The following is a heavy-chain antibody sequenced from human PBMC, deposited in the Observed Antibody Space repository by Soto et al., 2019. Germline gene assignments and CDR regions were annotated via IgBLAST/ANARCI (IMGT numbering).Heavy chain of an antibody. CDR1: GGSISSISYY. V-gene: IGHV4-39*02. D-gene: IGHD2-2*01. J-gene: IGHJ6*02. CDR3: ARRICSSTSCYPYYYYGMDV. CDR2: IYYSGST. Sequence: QLQLQESGPGLVKHSETLSLTCTVSGGSISSISYYWGWLRQPPGKGLEWIGSIYYSGSTYYNPSLKSRVTISVDKSKNHFSLKLSSVAAADTAVYYCARRICSSTSCYPYYYYGMDVWGQGTTVTVSS.